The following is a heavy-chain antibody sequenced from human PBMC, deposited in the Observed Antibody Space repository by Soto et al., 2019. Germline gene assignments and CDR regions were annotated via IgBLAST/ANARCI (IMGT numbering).Heavy chain of an antibody. V-gene: IGHV3-11*01. CDR3: ARLGQFDF. J-gene: IGHJ4*02. CDR2: ISGSGDTI. CDR1: GFIFSDYY. Sequence: QVQLVQSGGGLVRPGGSLRLSCEASGFIFSDYYMAWIRQAPGKGLEWVSYISGSGDTIYYADSVKGRFTISRDSAKDSLYQPMNTLRDEDTAIDYCARLGQFDFWGQGTVVTVSS.